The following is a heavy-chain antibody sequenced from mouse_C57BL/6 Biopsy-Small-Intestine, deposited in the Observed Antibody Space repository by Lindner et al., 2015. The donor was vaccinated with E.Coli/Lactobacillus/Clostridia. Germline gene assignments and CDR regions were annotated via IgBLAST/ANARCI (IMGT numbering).Heavy chain of an antibody. Sequence: VQLQESGAELVRPGTSVKMSCKAAGYTFANYWIGWVKQRPGRGLEWIGDIYPGGDFTNYNEKFKGKATLTADTSSSTAYMQVSSLTSDDSAVYYCARGPTMLAPKGSYYAMDYWGQGTSVTVSS. D-gene: IGHD2-10*01. CDR1: GYTFANYW. CDR3: ARGPTMLAPKGSYYAMDY. J-gene: IGHJ4*01. CDR2: IYPGGDFT. V-gene: IGHV1-63*02.